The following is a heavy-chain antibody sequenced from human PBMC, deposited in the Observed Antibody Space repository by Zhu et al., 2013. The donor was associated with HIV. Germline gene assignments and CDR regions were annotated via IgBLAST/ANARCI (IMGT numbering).Heavy chain of an antibody. CDR1: GYSFTGYY. Sequence: QVQLVQSGAEVKKPGASVKVSCKASGYSFTGYYIQWVRQAPGQGLEWMGWINPISGAAEYAQKFEGRVTMTRDTSISTAYMEVSRLRSDDTAVYYCARDGRFNWNYANYYGMDVWG. J-gene: IGHJ6*02. D-gene: IGHD1-7*01. V-gene: IGHV1-2*02. CDR3: ARDGRFNWNYANYYGMDV. CDR2: INPISGAA.